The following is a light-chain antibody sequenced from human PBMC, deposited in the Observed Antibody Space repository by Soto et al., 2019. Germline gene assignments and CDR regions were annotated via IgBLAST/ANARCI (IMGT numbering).Light chain of an antibody. Sequence: PGERATLSCRASQSVSSSFLAWYQQKPGQAPRLLIYGASSRATGIPDRFSGSGSGTDFTLTISRLEPEDVAVYYCQQYNNWPRTFGQGTKVEIK. CDR2: GAS. CDR1: QSVSSSF. V-gene: IGKV3-20*01. J-gene: IGKJ1*01. CDR3: QQYNNWPRT.